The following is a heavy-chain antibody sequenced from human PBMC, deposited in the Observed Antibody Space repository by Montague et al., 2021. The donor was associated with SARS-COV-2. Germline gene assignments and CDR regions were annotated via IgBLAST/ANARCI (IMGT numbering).Heavy chain of an antibody. CDR2: ISSESAYI. Sequence: LSCAASGFTFSSISMNWVRQAPGKRLEWVSSISSESAYIVYAESVRGRFTISRGNAQNLLYLQMNSLRAEDTAVYYCARFETSKFYSSGMDVWGQGTTVTVSS. CDR3: ARFETSKFYSSGMDV. J-gene: IGHJ6*02. V-gene: IGHV3-21*01. D-gene: IGHD2-15*01. CDR1: GFTFSSIS.